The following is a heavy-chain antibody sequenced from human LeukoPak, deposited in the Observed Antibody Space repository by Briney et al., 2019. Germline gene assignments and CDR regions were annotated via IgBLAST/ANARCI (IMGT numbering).Heavy chain of an antibody. D-gene: IGHD2-2*01. Sequence: GRSLRLSCAASGFTFSSYGMHWVRQAPGKGLEWVAVISYDGSNKYYADSVKGRFTISRDNSKNTLHLQMNSLRAEDTAVYYCAKQSLGYCSSTSCWNYFDYWGQGTLVTVSS. J-gene: IGHJ4*02. CDR2: ISYDGSNK. V-gene: IGHV3-30*18. CDR1: GFTFSSYG. CDR3: AKQSLGYCSSTSCWNYFDY.